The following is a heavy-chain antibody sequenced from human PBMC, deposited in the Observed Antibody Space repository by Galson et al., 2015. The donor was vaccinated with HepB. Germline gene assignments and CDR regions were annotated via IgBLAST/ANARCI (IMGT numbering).Heavy chain of an antibody. CDR1: GFTFSSYA. D-gene: IGHD3-10*01. V-gene: IGHV3-64D*06. Sequence: SLRLSCAASGFTFSSYAMHWVRQAPGKGLEYVSAISSNGGSTYYADSVKGRFTISRDNSKNTLYLQMSSLRAEDTAVYYCVKGGLSSSGSYFDYWGQGTLVTVSS. CDR3: VKGGLSSSGSYFDY. J-gene: IGHJ4*02. CDR2: ISSNGGST.